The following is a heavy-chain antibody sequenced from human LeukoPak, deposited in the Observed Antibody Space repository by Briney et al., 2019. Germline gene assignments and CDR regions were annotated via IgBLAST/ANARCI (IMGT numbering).Heavy chain of an antibody. Sequence: GGSLRLSCAASGFTVSSNYMSWVRQAPGKGLEWVSVIYSGGSTYYADSVKGRFTISRDNSKNTLYLQMNSLRAEDTAVYYCARGLGRPLGPCYFDYWGQGTLVTVSS. CDR1: GFTVSSNY. V-gene: IGHV3-53*01. J-gene: IGHJ4*02. CDR2: IYSGGST. CDR3: ARGLGRPLGPCYFDY. D-gene: IGHD1-26*01.